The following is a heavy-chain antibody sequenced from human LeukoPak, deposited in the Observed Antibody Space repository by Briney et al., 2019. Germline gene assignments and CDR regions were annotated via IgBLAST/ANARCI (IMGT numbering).Heavy chain of an antibody. CDR3: ARDEWGSSSNVLDY. CDR1: GGSISSYN. D-gene: IGHD6-13*01. J-gene: IGHJ4*02. Sequence: SETLSLTCTVSGGSISSYNWHWIRQPPGKGLDWIGYIHYSGSTNYNPSLKSRVTISVDTSKNQFSLKLSSVTAADTAVYYCARDEWGSSSNVLDYWGQGTLVTVSS. CDR2: IHYSGST. V-gene: IGHV4-59*12.